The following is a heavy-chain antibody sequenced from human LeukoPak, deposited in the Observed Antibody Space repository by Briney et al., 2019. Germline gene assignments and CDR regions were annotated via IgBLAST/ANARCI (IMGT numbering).Heavy chain of an antibody. CDR2: INHSGST. D-gene: IGHD3-10*01. Sequence: PSETLSLTCAVYGGSFSGYYWSWIRQPPGKGLEWIGEINHSGSTNYNPSLKSRVTISVDTSKNQFSLKLSSVTAADTAVYYCARSVQYYYGSGSYRQYYYYYMDVWGKGTTVTISS. CDR1: GGSFSGYY. CDR3: ARSVQYYYGSGSYRQYYYYYMDV. J-gene: IGHJ6*03. V-gene: IGHV4-34*01.